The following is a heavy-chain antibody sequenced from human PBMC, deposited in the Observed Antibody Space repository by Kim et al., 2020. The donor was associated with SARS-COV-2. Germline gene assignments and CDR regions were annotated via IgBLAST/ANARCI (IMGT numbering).Heavy chain of an antibody. D-gene: IGHD3-9*01. V-gene: IGHV3-21*01. CDR3: ARDQRDILTGYYSIYYYYYGMDG. J-gene: IGHJ6*02. Sequence: GGSLRLSCAASGFTFSSYSMNWVRQAPGKGLEWVSSISSSSSYIYYADSVKGRFTISRDNAKNSLYLQMNSLRAEDTAVYYCARDQRDILTGYYSIYYYYYGMDGWGQGTTVTVSS. CDR1: GFTFSSYS. CDR2: ISSSSSYI.